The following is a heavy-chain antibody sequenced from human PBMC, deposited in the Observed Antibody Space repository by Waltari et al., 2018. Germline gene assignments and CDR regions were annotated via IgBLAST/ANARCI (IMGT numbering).Heavy chain of an antibody. J-gene: IGHJ2*01. D-gene: IGHD2-15*01. CDR1: GYTFTSYG. Sequence: QVQLVQSGAEVKKPGASVKVSCKASGYTFTSYGLSWVRQAPAQGLEWMGWISAYNGNTNYAQKLQGRVTMTTDTATSTAYMELRSLRSDDTAVYYCARVPEHRTYGGSPNWYFDLWGRGTLVTVSS. V-gene: IGHV1-18*01. CDR3: ARVPEHRTYGGSPNWYFDL. CDR2: ISAYNGNT.